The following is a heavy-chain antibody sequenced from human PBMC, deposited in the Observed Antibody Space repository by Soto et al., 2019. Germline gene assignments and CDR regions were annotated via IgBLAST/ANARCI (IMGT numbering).Heavy chain of an antibody. CDR3: ARGAVTTYYYDSSGYHY. J-gene: IGHJ4*02. D-gene: IGHD3-22*01. CDR1: GGSFSGYY. Sequence: SETLSLTCAVYGGSFSGYYWSWIRQPPGKGLEWIGEINHSGSTNYNPSLKSRVTISVDTSKNQFSLKLSSVTAADTAVYYCARGAVTTYYYDSSGYHYWGQGAQVTVSS. CDR2: INHSGST. V-gene: IGHV4-34*01.